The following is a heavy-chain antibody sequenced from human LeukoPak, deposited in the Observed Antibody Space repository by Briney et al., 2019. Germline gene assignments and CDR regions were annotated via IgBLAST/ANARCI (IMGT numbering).Heavy chain of an antibody. V-gene: IGHV3-23*01. CDR1: GFILSNYG. CDR3: AKVGFSEMEWLLYSDH. CDR2: ISGSSGHT. Sequence: GGSLRLSCVASGFILSNYGMHWVRQAPGKGLEWVSAISGSSGHTYYADSVKGRFTISRDNSKNTLYLQMNSLRAEDTAVYYCAKVGFSEMEWLLYSDHWGQGTLVTVSS. J-gene: IGHJ4*02. D-gene: IGHD3-3*01.